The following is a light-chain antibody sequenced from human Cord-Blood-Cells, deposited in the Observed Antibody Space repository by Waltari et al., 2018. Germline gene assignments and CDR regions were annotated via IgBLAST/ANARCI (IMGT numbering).Light chain of an antibody. CDR3: QQSYSTPFT. J-gene: IGKJ3*01. Sequence: DIQMTQSTSSLSASVGDRVTITCRASQSISSYLNWYQPKPGKAPKLLIYAASSLQSGVPSMFSGSGSGTDFTLTISSLQPEDFATYYCQQSYSTPFTFVPGTKVDIK. V-gene: IGKV1-39*01. CDR2: AAS. CDR1: QSISSY.